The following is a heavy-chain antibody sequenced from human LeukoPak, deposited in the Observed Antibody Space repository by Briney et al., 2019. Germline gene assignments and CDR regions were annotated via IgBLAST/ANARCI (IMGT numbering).Heavy chain of an antibody. CDR1: GFTFSSYA. D-gene: IGHD2-8*01. J-gene: IGHJ6*02. V-gene: IGHV3-30-3*01. CDR3: ARDTDMVYGYGMDV. Sequence: GGSLRVSCAASGFTFSSYAMHWVRQAPGNGLEWVAVISYDGSNKYYADSVKGRFTISRDNSKNTLYLQMNSLRAEDTAVYYCARDTDMVYGYGMDVWGQGTTVTVSS. CDR2: ISYDGSNK.